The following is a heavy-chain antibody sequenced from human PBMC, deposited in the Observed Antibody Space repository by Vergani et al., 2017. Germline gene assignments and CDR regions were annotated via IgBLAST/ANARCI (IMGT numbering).Heavy chain of an antibody. D-gene: IGHD2-21*02. CDR2: ISGSGGST. J-gene: IGHJ4*02. V-gene: IGHV3-23*01. CDR1: GFTFSSYA. CDR3: AKKAVLVTGTNGRAFDY. Sequence: EVQLLESGGGLVQPGGSLRLSCAASGFTFSSYAMSWVRQAPGKGLELVSAISGSGGSTYYADSVKGRFPISRDNSKNTLYLQMNSLRAEDTAVYYCAKKAVLVTGTNGRAFDYWGQGTLVTVSS.